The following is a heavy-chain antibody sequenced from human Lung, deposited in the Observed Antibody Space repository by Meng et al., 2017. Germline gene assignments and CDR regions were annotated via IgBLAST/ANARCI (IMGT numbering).Heavy chain of an antibody. J-gene: IGHJ4*02. Sequence: GESLKISCAASGFYFNNAWMSWVRQAPGKGLEWVVRIKSNTDGGTAEYAAPVTGRFTISRDDSKSTLYLQMSGLRSDDTGVYYCTWDDKDVSDYWGQGTLVTVSS. V-gene: IGHV3-15*01. CDR2: IKSNTDGGTA. CDR3: TWDDKDVSDY. CDR1: GFYFNNAW. D-gene: IGHD1-26*01.